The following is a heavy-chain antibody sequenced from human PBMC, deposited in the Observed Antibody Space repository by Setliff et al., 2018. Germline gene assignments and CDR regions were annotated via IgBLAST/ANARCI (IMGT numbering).Heavy chain of an antibody. Sequence: GESLQISCKGSGYSFSTCWIGWVRQMPGKGLEWMGIIYPGDSITRYSPSFQGQVTISADKSISTAYLQWSSLKASDTAMYYCARALYPSSFIGHNWFDPWGQGTLVTVSS. V-gene: IGHV5-51*01. D-gene: IGHD2-2*01. CDR2: IYPGDSIT. CDR3: ARALYPSSFIGHNWFDP. CDR1: GYSFSTCW. J-gene: IGHJ5*02.